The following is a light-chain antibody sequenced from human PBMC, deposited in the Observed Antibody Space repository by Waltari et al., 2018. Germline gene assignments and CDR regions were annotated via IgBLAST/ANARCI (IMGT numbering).Light chain of an antibody. V-gene: IGLV1-40*01. Sequence: QSVLTQPPSVSGAPGQRVTISCSGSSTTIGAGVEVPWDQQLPGAAPKVLIFGNSNRPSGVPDRFSGTKSGTSASLAITGLKAEDEADYYCQSYDNSLSGFYVFGPGTKVTVL. CDR2: GNS. CDR3: QSYDNSLSGFYV. CDR1: STTIGAGVE. J-gene: IGLJ1*01.